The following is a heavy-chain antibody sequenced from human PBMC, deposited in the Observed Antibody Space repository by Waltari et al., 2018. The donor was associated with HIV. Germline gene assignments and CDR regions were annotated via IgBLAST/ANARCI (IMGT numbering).Heavy chain of an antibody. CDR3: VKVGFDGPYHTYFDY. CDR1: GFTFSTYV. V-gene: IGHV3-23*01. CDR2: ISASGHST. Sequence: EVQLLESGGGLVQPGRSLRLSCAASGFTFSTYVMNWVRQAPGKGLKGVSSISASGHSTYYADSVKGRFTISRDNSKNTLYLQMNSLRAEDTAVYYCVKVGFDGPYHTYFDYWGQGTLVTVSS. J-gene: IGHJ4*02. D-gene: IGHD3-9*01.